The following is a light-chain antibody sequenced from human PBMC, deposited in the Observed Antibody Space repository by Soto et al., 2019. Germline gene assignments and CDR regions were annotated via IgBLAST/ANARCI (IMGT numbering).Light chain of an antibody. V-gene: IGKV3-11*01. CDR1: RSVSSNY. J-gene: IGKJ5*01. CDR2: DTS. Sequence: VLTHSPFTLSFSPGERSTLSCRASRSVSSNYLGWYQQKPGQAPRLLIYDTSNRATGIPARFSGSGSGTDFTLTINNLDPEDFAVYYCQQRSNWPTTFGQGTRLEIK. CDR3: QQRSNWPTT.